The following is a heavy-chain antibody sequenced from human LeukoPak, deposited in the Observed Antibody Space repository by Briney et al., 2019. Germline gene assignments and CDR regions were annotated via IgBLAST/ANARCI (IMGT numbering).Heavy chain of an antibody. CDR2: IIPIFGTA. CDR1: GGTFSSYA. Sequence: SVKVSCKASGGTFSSYAISWVRQAPGQGLEWMGGIIPIFGTANYAQKFQGRVTITADESTSTAYMELSSLRSEDTAVYYCARDKVILTGYNWFDPWGQGTLVTVSS. J-gene: IGHJ5*02. CDR3: ARDKVILTGYNWFDP. V-gene: IGHV1-69*13. D-gene: IGHD3-9*01.